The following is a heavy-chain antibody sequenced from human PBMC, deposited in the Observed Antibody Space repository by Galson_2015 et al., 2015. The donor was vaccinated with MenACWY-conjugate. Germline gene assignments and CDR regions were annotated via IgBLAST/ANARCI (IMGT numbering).Heavy chain of an antibody. CDR1: GFTFGNYW. D-gene: IGHD3-16*01. CDR2: IKGDGREI. J-gene: IGHJ4*02. CDR3: ARENTHNYAYAIDY. V-gene: IGHV3-7*03. Sequence: PLRLAGAASGFTFGNYWMTWGRQAPGKGLEWVANIKGDGREIWYVDSVKGRFTISRDNDRYSLYLQMNALRAEDTAVYYCARENTHNYAYAIDYWGQGILVSVSS.